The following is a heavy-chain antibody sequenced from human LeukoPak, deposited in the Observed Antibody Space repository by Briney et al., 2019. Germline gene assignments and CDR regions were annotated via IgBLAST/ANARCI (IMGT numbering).Heavy chain of an antibody. V-gene: IGHV3-21*01. CDR2: ISSSSSYI. D-gene: IGHD1-7*01. J-gene: IGHJ4*02. CDR1: GFTFSSYS. CDR3: ARCPNGITGTF. Sequence: GGSLRLSCAASGFTFSSYSMNWVRQAPGKGLEWVSSISSSSSYIYYADSVKGRFTISRDNAKNSLYLQMNSLRAEDTAVYYCARCPNGITGTFWGQGTLVTVSS.